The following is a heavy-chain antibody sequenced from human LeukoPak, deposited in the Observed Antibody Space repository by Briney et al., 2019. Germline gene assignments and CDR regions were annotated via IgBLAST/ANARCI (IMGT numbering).Heavy chain of an antibody. CDR1: GFTFSSYW. V-gene: IGHV3-7*03. D-gene: IGHD3-22*01. Sequence: GGSLRLSCAASGFTFSSYWMSWVRQAPGKGLEWVANIKQDGSEKYYVDSVKGRFTISRDNAKNSLYLQMDSLRAEDTAVYYCARVTYYYDSSGYYYDHFDYWGQGTLVTVSS. J-gene: IGHJ4*02. CDR3: ARVTYYYDSSGYYYDHFDY. CDR2: IKQDGSEK.